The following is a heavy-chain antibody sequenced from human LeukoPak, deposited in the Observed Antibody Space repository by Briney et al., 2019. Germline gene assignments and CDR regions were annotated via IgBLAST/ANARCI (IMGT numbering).Heavy chain of an antibody. J-gene: IGHJ3*02. V-gene: IGHV1-69*01. CDR3: ARSRGGNFYFNHDAFDI. CDR2: IIPIFGTA. CDR1: GGTFSSYA. D-gene: IGHD4-23*01. Sequence: EASVKVSCKASGGTFSSYAISWVRQAPGQGLEWMGGIIPIFGTANYAQKFQGRVTITADESTSTAYMELSSLRSEDTAVYYCARSRGGNFYFNHDAFDIWGLGTMVTVSS.